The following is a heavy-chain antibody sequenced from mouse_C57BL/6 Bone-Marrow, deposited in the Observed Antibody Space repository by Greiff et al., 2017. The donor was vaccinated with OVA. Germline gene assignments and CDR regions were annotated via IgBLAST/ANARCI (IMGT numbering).Heavy chain of an antibody. D-gene: IGHD1-1*01. CDR1: GFTFSSYG. J-gene: IGHJ4*01. Sequence: EVKLVESGGDLVKPGGSLKLSCAASGFTFSSYGMSWVRQTPDKRLEWVATISSGGSYTYYPDSVKGRFTISRDNAKNTLYLQMSSLKSEDTAMYYCARRVITTVVGYWGQGTSVTVSS. CDR3: ARRVITTVVGY. V-gene: IGHV5-6*02. CDR2: ISSGGSYT.